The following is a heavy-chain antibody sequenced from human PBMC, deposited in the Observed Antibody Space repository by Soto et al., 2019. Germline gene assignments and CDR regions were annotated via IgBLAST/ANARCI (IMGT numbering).Heavy chain of an antibody. D-gene: IGHD3-16*02. V-gene: IGHV3-30*18. CDR2: ISYDGSNK. CDR3: AKDIGHGPHPRGAFDI. CDR1: GFTFSSYG. Sequence: PGGSLRLSCAASGFTFSSYGMHWVRQAPGKGLEWVAVISYDGSNKYYADSVKGRFTISRDNSKNTLYLQMNSLRAEDTAVYYCAKDIGHGPHPRGAFDIWGQGTMVTVSS. J-gene: IGHJ3*02.